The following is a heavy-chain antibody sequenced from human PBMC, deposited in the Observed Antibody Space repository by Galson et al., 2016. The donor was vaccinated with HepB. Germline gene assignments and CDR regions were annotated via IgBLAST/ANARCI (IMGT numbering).Heavy chain of an antibody. CDR2: INPNNGNT. D-gene: IGHD3-3*01. Sequence: SVKVSCKASGDTFAKYGFTWVRQAPGQGLEWVGWINPNNGNTYYAQSFHGRITMTTDTSTSTVYMEMRSLRSDDTAVYYCGRDLLESRFVRTQVVTPAYWGQGTLVTVSS. CDR1: GDTFAKYG. J-gene: IGHJ4*02. CDR3: GRDLLESRFVRTQVVTPAY. V-gene: IGHV1-18*01.